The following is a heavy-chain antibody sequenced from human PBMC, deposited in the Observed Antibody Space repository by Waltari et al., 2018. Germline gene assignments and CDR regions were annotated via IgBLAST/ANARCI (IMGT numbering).Heavy chain of an antibody. V-gene: IGHV4-61*02. CDR1: GGSINRRTSYY. CDR3: AREGREVASL. Sequence: QVQLQESGPGLVKPSQTLSLTCSVSGGSINRRTSYYWNWIRQPAGKGLEWIGRIYPSGSTKYNPSLESRVTMSIDTSKNQFSLKLSSVTAADTAVYYCAREGREVASLWGQGTLVTVSS. CDR2: IYPSGST. J-gene: IGHJ4*02. D-gene: IGHD2-15*01.